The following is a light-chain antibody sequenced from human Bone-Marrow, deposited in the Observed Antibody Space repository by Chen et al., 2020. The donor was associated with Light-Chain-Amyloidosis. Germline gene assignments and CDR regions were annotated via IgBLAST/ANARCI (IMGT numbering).Light chain of an antibody. Sequence: DIQMTQSPSSLSASVGDRVTITCQASQYITNHLNWYQQKPGKAPKLLISDASNLEPGVPSRFSGSGSGTDFTFTVSSLQPEDIGTYYCQQYDNPVFTFGPGTTVNIK. CDR1: QYITNH. V-gene: IGKV1-33*01. J-gene: IGKJ3*01. CDR3: QQYDNPVFT. CDR2: DAS.